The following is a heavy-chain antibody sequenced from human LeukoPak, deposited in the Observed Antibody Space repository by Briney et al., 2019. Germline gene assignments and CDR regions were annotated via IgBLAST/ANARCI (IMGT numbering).Heavy chain of an antibody. CDR3: ARVGSYYDSSGYYYALSP. CDR1: GGSFSGYY. CDR2: INHSGST. Sequence: PSETLSLTCAVYGGSFSGYYWSWIRQPPGKGLEWIGEINHSGSTNYNPSLKSRVTISVDTSKNQFSLKLSSVTAAYTAVYYCARVGSYYDSSGYYYALSPWGQGTLVTVSS. D-gene: IGHD3-22*01. J-gene: IGHJ5*02. V-gene: IGHV4-34*01.